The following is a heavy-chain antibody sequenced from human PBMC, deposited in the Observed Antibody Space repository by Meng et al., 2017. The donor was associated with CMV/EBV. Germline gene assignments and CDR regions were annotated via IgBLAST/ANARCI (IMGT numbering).Heavy chain of an antibody. D-gene: IGHD3-3*01. CDR2: ISSSSSYI. J-gene: IGHJ4*02. Sequence: GESLKISCAACGFTFSSYDMHWVRQAPGKGLEWVSSISSSSSYIYYADSVKGRFTISRDNAKNTLYLQMNSLRAEDTAVYYCARGARGLVLRFLEWLSVDYWGQGTLVTVSS. CDR1: GFTFSSYD. V-gene: IGHV3-21*01. CDR3: ARGARGLVLRFLEWLSVDY.